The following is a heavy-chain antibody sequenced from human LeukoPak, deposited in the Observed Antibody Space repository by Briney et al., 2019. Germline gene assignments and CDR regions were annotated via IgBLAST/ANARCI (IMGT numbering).Heavy chain of an antibody. Sequence: ASVKVSCKASGYTFTSYAMHWVRQAPGQRLEWMGWINAGNGNTKYSQKFQGRVTITRDTSASTAYMELSSLRSEDTAVYYCARGRMVRGVIITYNWFGPWGQGTLVTVSS. CDR2: INAGNGNT. CDR3: ARGRMVRGVIITYNWFGP. CDR1: GYTFTSYA. J-gene: IGHJ5*02. V-gene: IGHV1-3*01. D-gene: IGHD3-10*01.